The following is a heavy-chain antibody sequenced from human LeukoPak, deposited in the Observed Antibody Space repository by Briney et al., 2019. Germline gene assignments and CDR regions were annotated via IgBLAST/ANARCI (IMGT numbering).Heavy chain of an antibody. D-gene: IGHD6-19*01. V-gene: IGHV2-5*02. CDR2: IYWDDDK. CDR1: GFSLTTSGVG. CDR3: AHRRHLNRGWTFGSFDY. J-gene: IGHJ4*02. Sequence: SGPTLVNPTQTLTLTCTFSGFSLTTSGVGVGWVRQPPGKALEWLALIYWDDDKRYRPPLKSRLTITKDTSNNQVVLTMTNMDPVDTATYYCAHRRHLNRGWTFGSFDYWGQGALVTVSS.